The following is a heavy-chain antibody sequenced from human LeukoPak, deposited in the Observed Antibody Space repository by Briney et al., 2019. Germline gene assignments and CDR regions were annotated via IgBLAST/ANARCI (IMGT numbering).Heavy chain of an antibody. CDR3: AKGNTGTYYDNWFDP. CDR2: ISWNGGTT. V-gene: IGHV3-43*02. D-gene: IGHD1-26*01. CDR1: GFTFSNYG. J-gene: IGHJ5*01. Sequence: GGSLRLSCAASGFTFSNYGMNWVRQAPGKGLEWVSVISWNGGTTYYADSVKGRFTISRDNSENSLYLQMNSLRTDDTALYYCAKGNTGTYYDNWFDPWGQGTLVIVSS.